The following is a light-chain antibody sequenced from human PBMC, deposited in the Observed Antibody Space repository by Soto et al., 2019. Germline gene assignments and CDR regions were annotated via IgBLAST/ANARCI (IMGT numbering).Light chain of an antibody. Sequence: DIQMTQSPSSLSASVGDRITITCRASQSISTSLNWYQQKPGKPPKLLIYAASTLQSGVPSRFTGRGSGTDFTLTISSLQPEDFATYYCQQSYSTPLTFGGGTKVEIK. V-gene: IGKV1-39*01. CDR1: QSISTS. CDR2: AAS. J-gene: IGKJ4*01. CDR3: QQSYSTPLT.